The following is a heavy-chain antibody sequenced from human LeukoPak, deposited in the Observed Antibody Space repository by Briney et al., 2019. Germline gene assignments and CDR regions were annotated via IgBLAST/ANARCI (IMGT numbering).Heavy chain of an antibody. V-gene: IGHV3-23*01. CDR1: GFTFSSYA. CDR2: ISGSGGST. D-gene: IGHD4-17*01. Sequence: GGSLRLSCAASGFTFSSYAMSWVRQAPGKGLEWVSAISGSGGSTYYADSVKGRFTISRDNSKNTLYLQMNSLRAEDTAVYYCAKAVDYGVSYYYFDYWGQGTLVTVSS. CDR3: AKAVDYGVSYYYFDY. J-gene: IGHJ4*02.